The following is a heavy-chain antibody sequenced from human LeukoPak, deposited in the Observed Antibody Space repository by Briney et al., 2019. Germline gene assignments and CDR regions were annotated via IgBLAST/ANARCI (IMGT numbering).Heavy chain of an antibody. CDR1: EFTVSSNY. V-gene: IGHV3-66*01. CDR2: IYSGGST. D-gene: IGHD5/OR15-5a*01. J-gene: IGHJ6*03. CDR3: ARDPPLVSGPVYYYYYMDV. Sequence: GGSLRLSCAASEFTVSSNYMSWVRQTPGKGLEWVSVIYSGGSTDYADTVKGRFTISRDTFKNTLYLQMNSLRAEDTAVYYCARDPPLVSGPVYYYYYMDVWGKGTTVTVSS.